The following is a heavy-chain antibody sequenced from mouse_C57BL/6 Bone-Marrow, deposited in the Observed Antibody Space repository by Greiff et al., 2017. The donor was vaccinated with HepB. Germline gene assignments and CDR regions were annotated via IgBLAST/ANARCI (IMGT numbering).Heavy chain of an antibody. V-gene: IGHV1-59*01. CDR2: IDPSDSYT. CDR1: GYPFTSYW. CDR3: ARANCEAWYFDV. D-gene: IGHD4-1*01. Sequence: QVQLQQPGAELVRPGTSVTLSCKASGYPFTSYWMHWVKQRPGQGLEWIGVIDPSDSYTNYNQKFKGKATLTVDTSSSTAYMQLSSLTSEDSAVYYCARANCEAWYFDVWGTGTTVTVSS. J-gene: IGHJ1*03.